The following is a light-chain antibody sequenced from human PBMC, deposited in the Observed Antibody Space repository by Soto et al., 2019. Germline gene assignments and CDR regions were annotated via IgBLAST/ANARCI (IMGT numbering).Light chain of an antibody. CDR3: QQYGSSPPIT. Sequence: EIVLTQSPGTLSLSPGERATLSCRASQSVSSNYLAWYQQKLGQAPRLLIFDASTRATGIPDRFSGSGSGTDFTLTISRLEPEDFAVYYCQQYGSSPPITFGQGTRLEIK. CDR1: QSVSSNY. CDR2: DAS. J-gene: IGKJ5*01. V-gene: IGKV3-20*01.